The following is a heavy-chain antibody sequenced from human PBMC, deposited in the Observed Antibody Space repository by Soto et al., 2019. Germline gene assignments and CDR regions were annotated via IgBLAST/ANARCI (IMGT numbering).Heavy chain of an antibody. CDR2: INPNSGGT. J-gene: IGHJ4*02. D-gene: IGHD4-17*01. CDR1: GYTFTGYY. Sequence: VASVKVSCKASGYTFTGYYMHWVRQAPGQGLEWMGWINPNSGGTNYAQKFQGRVTMTRDTSISTAYMELSRLRSDDTAVYYCARDSWRSTVTTSPPGYWGQGTLVTVSS. V-gene: IGHV1-2*02. CDR3: ARDSWRSTVTTSPPGY.